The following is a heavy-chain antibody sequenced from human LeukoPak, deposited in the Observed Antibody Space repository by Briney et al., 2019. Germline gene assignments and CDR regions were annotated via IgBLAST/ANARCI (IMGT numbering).Heavy chain of an antibody. CDR1: GFRFGDYA. D-gene: IGHD3-10*01. Sequence: PGGSLRLSCTASGFRFGDYAMTWFRQAPGKGLEWVGFIISIAYGETTEYAASVKGRFSISRDNSNSIAYLQMNSLRAEDTAVYYCARSPTPITMVRGYYYMDVWGKGTTVTVSS. V-gene: IGHV3-49*03. CDR2: IISIAYGETT. J-gene: IGHJ6*03. CDR3: ARSPTPITMVRGYYYMDV.